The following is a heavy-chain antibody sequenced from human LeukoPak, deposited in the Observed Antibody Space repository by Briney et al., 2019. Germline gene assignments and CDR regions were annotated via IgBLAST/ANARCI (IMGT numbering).Heavy chain of an antibody. J-gene: IGHJ4*02. V-gene: IGHV3-21*01. Sequence: GGSLRLSCAASGFTFTTYTMSWVRQAPGKGLEWVSSISSSSSYIYYADSVKGRFTISRDNAKNSVYLQMNSLRAEGTAVYYCAREQVVVTVVDYWGQGTLVTVSS. D-gene: IGHD2-21*02. CDR3: AREQVVVTVVDY. CDR1: GFTFTTYT. CDR2: ISSSSSYI.